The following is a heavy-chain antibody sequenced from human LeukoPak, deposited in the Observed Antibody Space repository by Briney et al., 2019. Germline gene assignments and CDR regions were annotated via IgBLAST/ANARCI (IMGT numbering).Heavy chain of an antibody. CDR3: VREVAARAFDI. CDR1: GGSISSFY. V-gene: IGHV4-59*01. J-gene: IGHJ3*02. D-gene: IGHD6-6*01. CDR2: IYYSGGIT. Sequence: SETLSLTCTVSGGSISSFYWSWIRQPPGEGLEWIGYIYYSGGITNYSPSLKSRVTISVDTSKNQFSLKLSSVTAADTAVYYCVREVAARAFDIWGQGTMVTVSS.